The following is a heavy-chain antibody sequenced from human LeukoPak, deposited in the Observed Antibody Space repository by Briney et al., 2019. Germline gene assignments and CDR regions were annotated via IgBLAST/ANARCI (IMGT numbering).Heavy chain of an antibody. Sequence: SETLSLTCTVSGYSISSGYYWGWIRQPPGRGLEWIGSIYHSGSTYYNPSLKSRVTISVDTSKNRFSLKLSSVTAADTAVYYCARPSSDRGGSWDFDYWGQGTLVTVSS. J-gene: IGHJ4*02. V-gene: IGHV4-38-2*02. CDR3: ARPSSDRGGSWDFDY. CDR1: GYSISSGYY. CDR2: IYHSGST. D-gene: IGHD2-15*01.